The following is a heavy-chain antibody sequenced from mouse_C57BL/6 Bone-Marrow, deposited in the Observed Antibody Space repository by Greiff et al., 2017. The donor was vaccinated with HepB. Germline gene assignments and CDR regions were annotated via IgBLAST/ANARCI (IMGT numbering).Heavy chain of an antibody. CDR2: IYPGSGST. V-gene: IGHV1-55*01. CDR3: ARGSGYRYAMDY. Sequence: VQLKQPGAELVKPGASVKMSCKASGYTFTSYWITWVKQRPGQGLEWIGDIYPGSGSTNYNEKFKSKATLTVDTSSSTAYMQLSSLTSEDSAVYYCARGSGYRYAMDYWGQGTSVTVSS. D-gene: IGHD3-2*02. CDR1: GYTFTSYW. J-gene: IGHJ4*01.